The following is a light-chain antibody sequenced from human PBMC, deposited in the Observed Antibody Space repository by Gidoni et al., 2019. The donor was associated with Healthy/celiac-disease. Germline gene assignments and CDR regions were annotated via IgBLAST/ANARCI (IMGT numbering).Light chain of an antibody. CDR1: QGIRND. CDR2: AAS. J-gene: IGKJ2*01. Sequence: AIQMTQSTSSLSASVGDRVTITCRASQGIRNDVGWYQQKPGKAPKLLIYAASSLQSGVPSRFSGSGSGTDFTLTISSLQPEDFATYYCLQDYNYPYTFGQGTKLEIK. V-gene: IGKV1-6*01. CDR3: LQDYNYPYT.